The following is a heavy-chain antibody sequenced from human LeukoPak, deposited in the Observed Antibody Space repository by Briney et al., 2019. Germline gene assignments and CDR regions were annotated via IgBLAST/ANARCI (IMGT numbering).Heavy chain of an antibody. V-gene: IGHV3-30-3*01. D-gene: IGHD2-15*01. CDR1: GFTFSSYA. J-gene: IGHJ4*02. CDR3: AREEAASPDY. Sequence: PGRSLRLSCAASGFTFSSYAMHWVRQAPGKGLEWVAVISYDGSNKYYADSVKGRFTISRDNAKNSLYLQMNSLRAEDTAVYYCAREEAASPDYWGQGTLVTVSS. CDR2: ISYDGSNK.